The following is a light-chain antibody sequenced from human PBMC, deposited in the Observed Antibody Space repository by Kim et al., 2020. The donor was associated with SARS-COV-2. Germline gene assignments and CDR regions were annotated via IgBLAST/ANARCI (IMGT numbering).Light chain of an antibody. J-gene: IGKJ4*01. CDR3: QQYSHWPLT. CDR1: QGVSSN. Sequence: EIVMTQSPATLSVSPGERATLSCRASQGVSSNLAWYQQKPGQAPRLLIYGASTRATGIPGRFSGSGSGTEFTLTISSLQSEDFAVYYCQQYSHWPLTFGGGTKLEI. V-gene: IGKV3-15*01. CDR2: GAS.